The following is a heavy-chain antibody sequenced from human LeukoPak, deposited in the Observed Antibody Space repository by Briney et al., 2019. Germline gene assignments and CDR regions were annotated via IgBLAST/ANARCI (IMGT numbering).Heavy chain of an antibody. V-gene: IGHV3-66*01. CDR2: ISSGGST. Sequence: GGSLRLSCAASRFTISSNYMSWVRQAPGKGLDWVSVISSGGSTYYSDSVKGRFTISRDNSKNTLYPQMNTLRAEDTAVYYCARGLYSSGWYFDYWGQGTLVTVSS. CDR3: ARGLYSSGWYFDY. J-gene: IGHJ4*02. CDR1: RFTISSNY. D-gene: IGHD6-19*01.